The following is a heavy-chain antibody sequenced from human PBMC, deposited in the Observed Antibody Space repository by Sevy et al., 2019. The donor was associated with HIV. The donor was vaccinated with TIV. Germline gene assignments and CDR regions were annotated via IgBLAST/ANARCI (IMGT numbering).Heavy chain of an antibody. J-gene: IGHJ4*02. D-gene: IGHD3-16*02. CDR1: GFTFSSFE. Sequence: GGSLRLSCAASGFTFSSFEMNWVRQTPGKGLEWVSFISSSGSLIYYADSVKGRFTISRDNSKNTLYLQMNSLRSEDTAMYYCARDKGESSSSFLGELSHWGQGTLVTVSS. V-gene: IGHV3-48*03. CDR2: ISSSGSLI. CDR3: ARDKGESSSSFLGELSH.